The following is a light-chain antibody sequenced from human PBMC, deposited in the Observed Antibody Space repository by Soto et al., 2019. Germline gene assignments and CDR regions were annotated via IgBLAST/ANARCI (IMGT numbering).Light chain of an antibody. CDR2: EVD. V-gene: IGLV2-14*01. Sequence: QSVLNQPASVSGSPGQSITISCTGTSSDVGGFNSVSWYQQHPGKAPKLMIYEVDNRPSGVSDRFSGSKSGNTASLTISGLQAEDEADYYCNSYTSSDSLVVFGGGTKLTVL. CDR3: NSYTSSDSLVV. J-gene: IGLJ2*01. CDR1: SSDVGGFNS.